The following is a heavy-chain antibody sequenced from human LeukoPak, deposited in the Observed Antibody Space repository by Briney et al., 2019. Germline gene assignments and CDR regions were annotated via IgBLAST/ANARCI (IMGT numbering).Heavy chain of an antibody. CDR1: GYSISSGYY. CDR3: ARDQCYDFWSGYYYYYYMDV. J-gene: IGHJ6*03. D-gene: IGHD3-3*01. Sequence: SETLSLTCTVSGYSISSGYYWGWIRQPPGKGLEWIGSIYHSGSTYYNPSLKSRVTISVDTSKNQFSLKLSSVTAADTAVYYCARDQCYDFWSGYYYYYYMDVWGKGTTVTVSS. CDR2: IYHSGST. V-gene: IGHV4-38-2*02.